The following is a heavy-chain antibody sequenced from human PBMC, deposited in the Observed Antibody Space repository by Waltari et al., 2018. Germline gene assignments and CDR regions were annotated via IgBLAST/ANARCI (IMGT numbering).Heavy chain of an antibody. Sequence: QVQLQESGPGLVKPSETLSLTCTVSGGSISSYYWSWIRQPPGKGLEWIGYIYYSGSTNSNPSLKSRVTISVDTSKNQFSLKLSSVTAADTAVYYCARAPTELSQKTVAGPLGWYFDLWGRGTLVTVSS. CDR1: GGSISSYY. D-gene: IGHD6-19*01. J-gene: IGHJ2*01. CDR3: ARAPTELSQKTVAGPLGWYFDL. V-gene: IGHV4-59*01. CDR2: IYYSGST.